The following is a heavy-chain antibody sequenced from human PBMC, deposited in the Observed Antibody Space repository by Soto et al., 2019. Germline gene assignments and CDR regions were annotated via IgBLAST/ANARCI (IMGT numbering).Heavy chain of an antibody. D-gene: IGHD2-15*01. CDR1: GYTFTSYY. CDR3: ASKRRLVVAAPDDAFDI. J-gene: IGHJ3*02. Sequence: ASVKVSCKASGYTFTSYYMHWVRQAPGQGLEWMGIINPSGGSTSYAQKFQGRVTMTRDTSTSTVYMELSSLRSEDTAVYYCASKRRLVVAAPDDAFDIWGQGTMVTVSS. CDR2: INPSGGST. V-gene: IGHV1-46*01.